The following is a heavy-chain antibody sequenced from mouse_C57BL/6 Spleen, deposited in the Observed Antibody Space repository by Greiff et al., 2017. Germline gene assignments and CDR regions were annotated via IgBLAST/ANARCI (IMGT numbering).Heavy chain of an antibody. CDR3: AKHGDYYYGSSYHWYFDV. J-gene: IGHJ1*03. CDR2: IWGGGST. D-gene: IGHD1-1*01. V-gene: IGHV2-9*01. Sequence: VKLVESGPGLVAPSQSLSITCTVSGFSLTSYGVDWVRQPPGKGLEWLGVIWGGGSTNYNSALMSRLSISKDNSKSQVFLKMNSLQTDDTAMYYCAKHGDYYYGSSYHWYFDVWGTGTTVTVSS. CDR1: GFSLTSYG.